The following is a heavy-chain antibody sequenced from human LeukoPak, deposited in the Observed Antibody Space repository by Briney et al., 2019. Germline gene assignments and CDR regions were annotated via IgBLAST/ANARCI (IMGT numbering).Heavy chain of an antibody. J-gene: IGHJ6*02. CDR3: ARDVSSVPYYYYGMDV. Sequence: ASVKVSCKVSGYTLTELSMHWVRQAPGQRLEWMGWINAGNGNTKYSQKFQGRVTITRDTSASTAYMELSSLRSEDTAVYYCARDVSSVPYYYYGMDVWGQGTTVTVSS. V-gene: IGHV1-3*01. D-gene: IGHD2-2*01. CDR1: GYTLTELS. CDR2: INAGNGNT.